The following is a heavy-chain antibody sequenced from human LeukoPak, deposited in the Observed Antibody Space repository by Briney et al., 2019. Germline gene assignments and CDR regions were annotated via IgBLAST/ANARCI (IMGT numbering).Heavy chain of an antibody. Sequence: GGSLRLSCAASGFTFSSYSMNWVRQAPGKGLEWVSYISSSSSTIYYADSVKGRFTISRDIAKNTLYLQMSSLRVEDTALYYCAKGSHDSGGYYTSRYYFYMDVWGKGTTVTVSS. CDR2: ISSSSSTI. D-gene: IGHD3-10*01. V-gene: IGHV3-48*01. CDR1: GFTFSSYS. CDR3: AKGSHDSGGYYTSRYYFYMDV. J-gene: IGHJ6*03.